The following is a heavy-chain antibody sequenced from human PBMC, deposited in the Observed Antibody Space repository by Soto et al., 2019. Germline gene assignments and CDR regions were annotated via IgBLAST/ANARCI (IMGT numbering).Heavy chain of an antibody. CDR2: ISGSGGST. Sequence: EVQLLESGGGLVQPGGSLRLSCAASGFTFSSYAMSWVRQAPGKGLEWVSAISGSGGSTYYADSVKGRFTISRDNSKNTLDLQMNSLRAEDTAVYYCAKVGSSWYDAYLNWGQGTLVTVSS. CDR1: GFTFSSYA. D-gene: IGHD6-13*01. J-gene: IGHJ4*02. CDR3: AKVGSSWYDAYLN. V-gene: IGHV3-23*01.